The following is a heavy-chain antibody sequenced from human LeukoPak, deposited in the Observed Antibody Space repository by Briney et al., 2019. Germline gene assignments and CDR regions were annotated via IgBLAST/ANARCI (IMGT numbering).Heavy chain of an antibody. D-gene: IGHD3-22*01. J-gene: IGHJ4*02. CDR1: GFTFSSYS. CDR2: ISSSSSYI. Sequence: GGSLRLSCAASGFTFSSYSMNWVRQAPGKGLEWVSSISSSSSYIYYADSVKGRFTIPRDNAKNSLYLQMNSLRAEDTAVYYCAREGYDSSGYQAYWGQGTLVTVSS. CDR3: AREGYDSSGYQAY. V-gene: IGHV3-21*01.